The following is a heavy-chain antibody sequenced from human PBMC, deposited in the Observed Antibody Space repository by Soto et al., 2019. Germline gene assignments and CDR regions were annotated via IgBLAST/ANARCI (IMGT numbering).Heavy chain of an antibody. V-gene: IGHV3-21*06. CDR1: GFMFSAYT. CDR2: ISDDSSYI. CDR3: ATPYYSNH. D-gene: IGHD3-22*01. J-gene: IGHJ5*02. Sequence: GGSLRLSCAASGFMFSAYTMNWVRQAPGKGLEWLSSISDDSSYIDYADSLRGRFTVSRDNARNSLYLQIDSLGVEDTAVYYCATPYYSNHWGPGTLVTVAS.